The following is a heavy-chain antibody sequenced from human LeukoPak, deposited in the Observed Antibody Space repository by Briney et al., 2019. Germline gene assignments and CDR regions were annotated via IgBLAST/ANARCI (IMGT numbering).Heavy chain of an antibody. CDR3: ARVDGYYYYSSGSAFDI. D-gene: IGHD3-22*01. Sequence: SETLSLTWTVSGRPISSYYWSWIRQPPGKGLEWIGYIYYSGSTNYNPSLKSRVTISVDTSKNQFSLKLSSVTAADTAVYYCARVDGYYYYSSGSAFDIWCQGTMVTVSS. J-gene: IGHJ3*02. CDR1: GRPISSYY. CDR2: IYYSGST. V-gene: IGHV4-59*01.